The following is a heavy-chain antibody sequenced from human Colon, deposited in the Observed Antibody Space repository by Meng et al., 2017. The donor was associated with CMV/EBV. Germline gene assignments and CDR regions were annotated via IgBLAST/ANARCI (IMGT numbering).Heavy chain of an antibody. CDR1: GYTFTAYW. V-gene: IGHV5-51*01. Sequence: GESLKISCQASGYTFTAYWIGWVRQMPGKGLEWMGIIYPGDSETRYTSSFQGQVTMSADKSISTAYLQWNTLKASDSAMYYCVSQRYQSSNDAKDYWGQGTQVTVSS. D-gene: IGHD2-15*01. J-gene: IGHJ4*02. CDR2: IYPGDSET. CDR3: VSQRYQSSNDAKDY.